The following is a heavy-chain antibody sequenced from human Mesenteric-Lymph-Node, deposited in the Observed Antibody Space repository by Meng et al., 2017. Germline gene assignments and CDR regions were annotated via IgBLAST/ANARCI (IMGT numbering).Heavy chain of an antibody. CDR1: GGSFSGYY. J-gene: IGHJ4*02. CDR3: ARGRTYYYDSGTVYYFDY. CDR2: INHSGST. Sequence: QVQLHQWGAGLLKPSETLSLTCPVYGGSFSGYYWSWIRQPPGKGLEWIGEINHSGSTNYNPSLKSRVTISVDTSKNQFSLKLSSVTAADTAVYYCARGRTYYYDSGTVYYFDYWGQGTLVTVSS. D-gene: IGHD3-10*01. V-gene: IGHV4-34*01.